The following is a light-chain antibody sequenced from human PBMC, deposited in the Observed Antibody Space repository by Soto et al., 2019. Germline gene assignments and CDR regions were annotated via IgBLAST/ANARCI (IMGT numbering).Light chain of an antibody. Sequence: QSALTQPASVSGSPGQSITISCTGSSSDIGAYNYVSWFQQYPGKAPKLIISEVSNRPSGVSNRFSGSKSGTAASLTISGLQTEDEADYFCFSFTTDWTHVFGTGTTVSVL. V-gene: IGLV2-14*01. J-gene: IGLJ1*01. CDR2: EVS. CDR3: FSFTTDWTHV. CDR1: SSDIGAYNY.